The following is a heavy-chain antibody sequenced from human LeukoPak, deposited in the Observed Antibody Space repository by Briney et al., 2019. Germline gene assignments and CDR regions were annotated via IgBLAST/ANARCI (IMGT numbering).Heavy chain of an antibody. Sequence: GGSLRLSCAVSGFTFSSYSMNWVRRAPGKGLEWVSYIGSSVSTRYYADSVKGRFTISRDNGKHSLYLQMNSLRAEDTAVYYCAREGSDLWSGYSNGYFDYWGQGTLVTVSS. CDR3: AREGSDLWSGYSNGYFDY. V-gene: IGHV3-48*01. D-gene: IGHD3-3*01. J-gene: IGHJ4*02. CDR1: GFTFSSYS. CDR2: IGSSVSTR.